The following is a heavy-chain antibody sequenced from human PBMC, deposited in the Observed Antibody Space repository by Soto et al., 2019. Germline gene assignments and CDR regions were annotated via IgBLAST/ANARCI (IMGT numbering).Heavy chain of an antibody. J-gene: IGHJ6*02. CDR2: IYPGDSDT. CDR1: GNSFTSYW. CDR3: ARQRGRCSSTSCYAGMDV. D-gene: IGHD2-2*01. V-gene: IGHV5-51*01. Sequence: GESLKISCKGSGNSFTSYWIGWVRQMSGKGLEWMGIIYPGDSDTRYSPSFQGQVTISADKSISTAYLQWSSLKASDTAMYYCARQRGRCSSTSCYAGMDVWGQGTTVTVSS.